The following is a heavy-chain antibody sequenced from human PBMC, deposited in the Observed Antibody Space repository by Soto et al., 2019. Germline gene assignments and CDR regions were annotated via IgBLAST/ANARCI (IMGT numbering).Heavy chain of an antibody. J-gene: IGHJ6*02. CDR2: ISYDGSNK. CDR3: AKDIAVTTRPDYYYGMDV. D-gene: IGHD4-17*01. Sequence: GGSLRLSCAASGFTFSSYGMHWVRQAPGKGLGWVAVISYDGSNKYYADSVKGRFTISRDNSKNTLYLQMNSLRAEDTAVYYCAKDIAVTTRPDYYYGMDVWGQGTTVTVSS. V-gene: IGHV3-30*18. CDR1: GFTFSSYG.